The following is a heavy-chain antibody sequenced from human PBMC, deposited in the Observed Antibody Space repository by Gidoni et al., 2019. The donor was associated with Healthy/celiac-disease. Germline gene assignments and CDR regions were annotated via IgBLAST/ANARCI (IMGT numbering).Heavy chain of an antibody. CDR2: ISSSGSTI. Sequence: EVQLVESGGGLVQPGGSLRLSCAASGFTFSSYEMNWVRQAPGKGLEWVSYISSSGSTIYYADSVKGRFTISRDNAKNSLYLQMNSLRAEDTAVYYCARGQADCTGGVCYTGAGYYYYGMDVWGQGTTVTVSS. D-gene: IGHD2-8*02. J-gene: IGHJ6*02. V-gene: IGHV3-48*03. CDR3: ARGQADCTGGVCYTGAGYYYYGMDV. CDR1: GFTFSSYE.